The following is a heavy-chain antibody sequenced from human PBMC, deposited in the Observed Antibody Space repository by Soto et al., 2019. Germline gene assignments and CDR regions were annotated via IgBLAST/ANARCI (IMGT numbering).Heavy chain of an antibody. CDR2: IYSGGST. J-gene: IGHJ6*02. CDR3: ARDGRGRVYYYGMDV. Sequence: EVQLVESGGGLIQPGGSLRLSCAASGFTVSSNYMSWVRQAPGKGLEWVSVIYSGGSTYYADSVKGRFTISRDNSKNTPYLQMNSLRAEDTAVYYCARDGRGRVYYYGMDVWGQGTTVTVSS. CDR1: GFTVSSNY. V-gene: IGHV3-53*01. D-gene: IGHD3-10*01.